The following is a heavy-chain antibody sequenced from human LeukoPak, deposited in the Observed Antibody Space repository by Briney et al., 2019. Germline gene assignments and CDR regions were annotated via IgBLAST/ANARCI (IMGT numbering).Heavy chain of an antibody. D-gene: IGHD3-10*01. CDR3: AIGGRYYGSGRLDY. V-gene: IGHV4-30-2*01. Sequence: PSQTLSLTCAVSGGSISSGGYYWSWIRQPPGKGLEWIGEINHSGSTNYNPSLKSRVTISVDTSKNQFSLKLSSVTAADTAVYYCAIGGRYYGSGRLDYWGQGTLVTVSS. J-gene: IGHJ4*02. CDR2: INHSGST. CDR1: GGSISSGGYY.